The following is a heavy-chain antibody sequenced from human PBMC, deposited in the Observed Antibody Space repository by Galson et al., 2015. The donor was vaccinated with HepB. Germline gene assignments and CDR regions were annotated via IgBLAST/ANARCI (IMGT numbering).Heavy chain of an antibody. Sequence: SLRLSCAASGFTFSGSTIHWVRQASGKGPEWIGRIRSKASNYAALYVPSPKGRFTISRHDSKNMAYLHMRSLKTDDTAVYYCVRVGDLSGYSSRWGQGTLVTVSS. CDR3: VRVGDLSGYSSR. J-gene: IGHJ4*02. V-gene: IGHV3-73*01. D-gene: IGHD6-13*01. CDR2: IRSKASNYAA. CDR1: GFTFSGST.